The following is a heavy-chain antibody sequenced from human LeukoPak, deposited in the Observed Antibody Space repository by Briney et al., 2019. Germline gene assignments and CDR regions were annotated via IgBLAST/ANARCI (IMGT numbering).Heavy chain of an antibody. CDR3: ARDSSGWSYFDY. D-gene: IGHD6-19*01. Sequence: QPGGSLRLSCAASGFTFSSYWMSWVRQAPGKGLEWVANINKDGGEKYYVDSVKGRFTISRDNAKNSLYLQMNSLRAEDTAVHYCARDSSGWSYFDYWGQGTLVTVSS. V-gene: IGHV3-7*01. CDR1: GFTFSSYW. CDR2: INKDGGEK. J-gene: IGHJ4*02.